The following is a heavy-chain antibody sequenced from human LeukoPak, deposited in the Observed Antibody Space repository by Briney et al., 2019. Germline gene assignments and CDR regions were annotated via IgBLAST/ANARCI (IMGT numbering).Heavy chain of an antibody. Sequence: PSETLSLTCTVSGGSISSSSYDWGWIRQPPGKGLEWIGSIYYSGSTYYNPSLKSRVTMSVDTSKNQFSLKLSSVTAADTAVYYCAREAFGIVGATYYYYYYMDVWGKGTTVTISS. D-gene: IGHD1-26*01. CDR2: IYYSGST. V-gene: IGHV4-39*07. CDR1: GGSISSSSYD. CDR3: AREAFGIVGATYYYYYYMDV. J-gene: IGHJ6*03.